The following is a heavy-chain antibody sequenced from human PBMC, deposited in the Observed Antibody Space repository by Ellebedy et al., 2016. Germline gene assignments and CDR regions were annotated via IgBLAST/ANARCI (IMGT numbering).Heavy chain of an antibody. D-gene: IGHD3-16*02. J-gene: IGHJ5*02. Sequence: SETLSLXXTVSGASITTSSYSWAWIRQAPGRGLELIGYIYHSGTTYYNPSLNSRVTMSIDTSSNQFSLSLKSVTAADTAVYFCARLKLFRGVFGWFDRWGQGILVSVSS. CDR2: IYHSGTT. CDR3: ARLKLFRGVFGWFDR. V-gene: IGHV4-39*01. CDR1: GASITTSSYS.